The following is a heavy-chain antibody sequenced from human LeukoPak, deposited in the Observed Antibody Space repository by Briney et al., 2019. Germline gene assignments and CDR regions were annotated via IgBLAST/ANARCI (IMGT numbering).Heavy chain of an antibody. CDR1: GGSFSGYY. D-gene: IGHD6-13*01. CDR2: INHSGST. Sequence: PSETLSLTCAVYGGSFSGYYWNWIRQPPGKGLEWIGEINHSGSTNYNPSLKSRVTISVDTSKNQFSLKLSSVTAADTAVYYCARSGVVASGTNYWGQGTLVTVSS. CDR3: ARSGVVASGTNY. J-gene: IGHJ4*02. V-gene: IGHV4-34*01.